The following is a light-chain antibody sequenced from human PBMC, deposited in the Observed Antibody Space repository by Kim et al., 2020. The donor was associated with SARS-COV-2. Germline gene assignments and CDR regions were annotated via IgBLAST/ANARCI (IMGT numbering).Light chain of an antibody. Sequence: EIVLAQSPGTLSLSPGEGAALSCRASQSVSNNYLAWYQQKPGQAPRLLIFGASSRATGIPDRFSGSGSGTDFTLTISRLEPEDFAFYYCQQYSTSPQTFGEGTKLEI. CDR3: QQYSTSPQT. CDR2: GAS. V-gene: IGKV3-20*01. CDR1: QSVSNNY. J-gene: IGKJ2*01.